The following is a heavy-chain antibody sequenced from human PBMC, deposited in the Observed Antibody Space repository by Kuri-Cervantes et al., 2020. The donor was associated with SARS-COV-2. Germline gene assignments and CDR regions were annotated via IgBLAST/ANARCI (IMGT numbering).Heavy chain of an antibody. V-gene: IGHV3-7*01. CDR1: GFTVSTSW. CDR2: IGQDGSVK. CDR3: AIGGNYWHA. D-gene: IGHD1-1*01. Sequence: GGSLRLSCAASGFTVSTSWMSWVRQAPGKGLEWVANIGQDGSVKYYVDSAKGRFTISRDNAKNSLYLQMNSLRTDDMAVYYCAIGGNYWHAWGQGTLVTVSS. J-gene: IGHJ5*02.